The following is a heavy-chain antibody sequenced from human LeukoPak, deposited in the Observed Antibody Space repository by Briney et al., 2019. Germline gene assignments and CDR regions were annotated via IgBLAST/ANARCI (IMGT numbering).Heavy chain of an antibody. Sequence: ASVKVSCKASGYTFTGYYMHWVREAPAQGLEWMGWINPNSGGTNYAQKFQGWVTMTRDTSISTAYMELSRLRSEDTAVYYCARDRDYDSSGSLEFDYWGQGTLVTVSS. CDR1: GYTFTGYY. CDR2: INPNSGGT. CDR3: ARDRDYDSSGSLEFDY. D-gene: IGHD3-22*01. V-gene: IGHV1-2*04. J-gene: IGHJ4*02.